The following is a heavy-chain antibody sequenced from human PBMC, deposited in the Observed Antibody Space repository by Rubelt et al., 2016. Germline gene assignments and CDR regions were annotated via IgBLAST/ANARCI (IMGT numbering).Heavy chain of an antibody. CDR2: IYYSGSS. CDR3: AREIPLDSSGPLGDY. V-gene: IGHV4-39*07. Sequence: QLQLQESGPGLVKPSETLSLTCTVSGGSISSSSYYWGWIRQPPGKGLEWIGSIYYSGSSYHNPSLKSRVTISLDKSKNQLSLKLTSVTAADTAVYYCAREIPLDSSGPLGDYWGQGTLVTVSS. J-gene: IGHJ4*02. D-gene: IGHD3-22*01. CDR1: GGSISSSSYY.